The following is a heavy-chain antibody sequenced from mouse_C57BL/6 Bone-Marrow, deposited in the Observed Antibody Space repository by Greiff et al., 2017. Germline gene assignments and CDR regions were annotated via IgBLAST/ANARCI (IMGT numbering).Heavy chain of an antibody. CDR2: ISDGGSYT. CDR1: GFTFSSYA. V-gene: IGHV5-4*03. J-gene: IGHJ3*01. D-gene: IGHD1-1*01. Sequence: EVKLVESGGGLVKPGGSLKLSCAASGFTFSSYAMSWVRQTPEKRLEWVATISDGGSYTYYPDNVKGRFTLSRDNAKNNLYLQMSHLKSEDTAMYYCARAYYGSSWFAYWGQGTLVTVSA. CDR3: ARAYYGSSWFAY.